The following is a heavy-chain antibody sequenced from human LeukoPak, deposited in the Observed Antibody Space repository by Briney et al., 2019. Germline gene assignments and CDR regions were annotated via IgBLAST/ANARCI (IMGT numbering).Heavy chain of an antibody. CDR2: ISSSGST. J-gene: IGHJ6*03. Sequence: SETLSLTCTVSGDSISSGDYYWSWIRQPAGKGLEWIGRISSSGSTNYNPSLKSRVTISVDTSKNQFSLKLSSVTAADTAVYYCARVGSGYDYVYYYYMDVWGKGTTVTVSS. V-gene: IGHV4-61*02. D-gene: IGHD5-12*01. CDR1: GDSISSGDYY. CDR3: ARVGSGYDYVYYYYMDV.